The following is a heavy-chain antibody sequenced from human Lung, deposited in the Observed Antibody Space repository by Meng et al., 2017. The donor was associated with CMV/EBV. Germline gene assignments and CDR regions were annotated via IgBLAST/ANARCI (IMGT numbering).Heavy chain of an antibody. CDR3: ARDSSTGFYYFDY. Sequence: GGSXRLXXATSGFTSSSFGMNWVRQAPGKGLEWVALIRYDGSNEYYADSVRGRFTISRDISKNTLYLEMNSLRLDDTAVYYCARDSSTGFYYFDYWGQGTLVTVSS. D-gene: IGHD6-19*01. V-gene: IGHV3-30*02. J-gene: IGHJ4*02. CDR1: GFTSSSFG. CDR2: IRYDGSNE.